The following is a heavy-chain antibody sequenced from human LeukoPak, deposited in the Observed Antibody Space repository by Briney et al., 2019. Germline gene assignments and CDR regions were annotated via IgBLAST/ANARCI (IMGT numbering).Heavy chain of an antibody. CDR2: IKQDESEK. D-gene: IGHD3-22*01. J-gene: IGHJ4*02. CDR1: GFTFSSDW. Sequence: GGSLRLSCAASGFTFSSDWMTWARQAPGKGLEWVAHIKQDESEKYYGDSVRGRFTISRDNAQNSLYLQMNSLRAEETAVYYCARDNGYFSVAYWGQGTLVTVSS. V-gene: IGHV3-7*01. CDR3: ARDNGYFSVAY.